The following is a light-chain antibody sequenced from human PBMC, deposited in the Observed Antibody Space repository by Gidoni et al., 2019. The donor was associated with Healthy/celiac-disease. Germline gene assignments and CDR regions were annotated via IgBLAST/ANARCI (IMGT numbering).Light chain of an antibody. CDR2: GTS. CDR3: QQYGSSPPSLT. CDR1: QSVSSSY. V-gene: IGKV3-20*01. Sequence: EIVLTQSPGTLSLSPGVRATLSCRASQSVSSSYLAWCQQKPGQSPRLLIHGTSSRATGFPDRFSGSGSGTDFTLTISRLEPEDFAVFYCQQYGSSPPSLTFXGXTKVEIK. J-gene: IGKJ4*01.